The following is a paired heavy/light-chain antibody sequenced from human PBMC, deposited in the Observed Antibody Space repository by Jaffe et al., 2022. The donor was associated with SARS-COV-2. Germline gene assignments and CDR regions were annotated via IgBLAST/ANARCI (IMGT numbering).Light chain of an antibody. CDR2: GAS. CDR1: QSISSSY. Sequence: EIVLTQSPGTLSLSPGERATLSCRTSQSISSSYLAWYQQKFGQAPRLLIYGASSRATGIPDRFSGSGSGTDFTLTISRLEPEDFAVYYCQQYGTSPPRYTFGQGTNLEIK. J-gene: IGKJ2*01. V-gene: IGKV3-20*01. CDR3: QQYGTSPPRYT.
Heavy chain of an antibody. CDR3: AREGRGGYNLGG. CDR1: GGSISNNIW. V-gene: IGHV4-4*02. J-gene: IGHJ4*02. D-gene: IGHD5-12*01. Sequence: QVQLQESGPGLVKPSGTLSLTCAVSGGSISNNIWWSWVRQPPGKGLEWIGEIYHKGNTNYNPSLKSRVTISVDKSKNQFSLNLNSVTAADTAVYYCAREGRGGYNLGGWGQGTLVTVSS. CDR2: IYHKGNT.